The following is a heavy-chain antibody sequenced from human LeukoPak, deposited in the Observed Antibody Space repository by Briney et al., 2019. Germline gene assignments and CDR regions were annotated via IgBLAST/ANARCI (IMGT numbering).Heavy chain of an antibody. CDR3: ARQGKWELLPSPRLFY. CDR2: ISGSGGST. D-gene: IGHD1-26*01. J-gene: IGHJ4*02. Sequence: GGSLRLSCAASGFTFSSYWMSWARQAPGKGLEGVSAISGSGGSTYYADSVKGRFTISRDNSKNTLYLQMNSLRAEDTAVYYCARQGKWELLPSPRLFYWGQGTLVTVSS. V-gene: IGHV3-23*01. CDR1: GFTFSSYW.